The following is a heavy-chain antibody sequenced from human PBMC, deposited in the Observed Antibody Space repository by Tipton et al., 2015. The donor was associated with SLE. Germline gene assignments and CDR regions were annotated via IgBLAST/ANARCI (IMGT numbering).Heavy chain of an antibody. D-gene: IGHD3-22*01. CDR1: GFTFSIYA. CDR3: AKDYYDSSGYNSGGRRIRYFDL. Sequence: SLRLSCAASGFTFSIYAMSWVRQAPGKGLEWVSAISGSGGITYYADSVKGRFTISRDNSKNTLYLQLNSLRADDTAVYYCAKDYYDSSGYNSGGRRIRYFDLWGRGTLVTVSS. V-gene: IGHV3-23*01. CDR2: ISGSGGIT. J-gene: IGHJ2*01.